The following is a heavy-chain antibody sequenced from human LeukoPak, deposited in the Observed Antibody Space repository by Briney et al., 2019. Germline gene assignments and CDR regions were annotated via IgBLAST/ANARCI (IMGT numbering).Heavy chain of an antibody. J-gene: IGHJ4*02. D-gene: IGHD3-16*01. Sequence: GGSLRLSYTASGFTFNTYWMHWVRQAPGKGLVWVSRMNNDGRVITYADSVKGRFTISRDNAKNTLYLQMNSLRAEDTAVYYCAREFEATGFWALDYWGQGTLVTASS. CDR1: GFTFNTYW. V-gene: IGHV3-74*01. CDR2: MNNDGRVI. CDR3: AREFEATGFWALDY.